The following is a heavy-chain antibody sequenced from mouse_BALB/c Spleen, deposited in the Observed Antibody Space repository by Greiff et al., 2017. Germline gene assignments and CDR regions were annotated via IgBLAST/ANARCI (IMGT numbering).Heavy chain of an antibody. J-gene: IGHJ3*01. Sequence: VQLQQSGAELVRPGASVTLSCKASGYTFTDYEMHWVKQTPVHGLEWIGAIDPETGGTAYNQKFKGKATLTADKSSSTAYMELRSLTSEDSAVYYCIYYRYEAYWGQGTLVTVSA. CDR3: IYYRYEAY. D-gene: IGHD2-14*01. CDR1: GYTFTDYE. V-gene: IGHV1-15*01. CDR2: IDPETGGT.